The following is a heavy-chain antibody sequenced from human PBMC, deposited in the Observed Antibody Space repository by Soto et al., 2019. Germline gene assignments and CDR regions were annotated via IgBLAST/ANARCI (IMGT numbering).Heavy chain of an antibody. V-gene: IGHV4-59*03. J-gene: IGHJ6*02. D-gene: IGHD3-10*01. CDR1: VASIRSYY. CDR2: VYPSDYT. CDR3: AILASYAGDFFYYNGMFV. Sequence: PSETLSLTCSVSVASIRSYYCHWIRQPPGKGLAGIGYVYPSDYTRYSSSLKSRVTISVDTSKSQFYLRLNSVTAADTAAYYCAILASYAGDFFYYNGMFVCCQGTTVTVS.